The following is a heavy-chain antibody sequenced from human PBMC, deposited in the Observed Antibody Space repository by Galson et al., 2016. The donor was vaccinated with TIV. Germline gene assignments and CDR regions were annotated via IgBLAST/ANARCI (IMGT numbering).Heavy chain of an antibody. Sequence: PALVKPTQTLTLTCTFSGFSLSTYGMSVGWIRQPPGKALEWLAHIFSCDEKSYTPSLRSRPNISKDTSRNQVVLTMTHMDPMDTGTYYCARIELTGADYWGQGILFTVSS. D-gene: IGHD1-20*01. CDR3: ARIELTGADY. V-gene: IGHV2-26*01. J-gene: IGHJ4*02. CDR2: IFSCDEK. CDR1: GFSLSTYGMS.